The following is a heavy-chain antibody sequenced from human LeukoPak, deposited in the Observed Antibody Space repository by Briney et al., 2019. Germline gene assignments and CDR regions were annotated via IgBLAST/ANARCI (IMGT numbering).Heavy chain of an antibody. Sequence: PSETLSLTCTVSGYSISSGYYWGWIRQPPGKGLEWIGSIYHSGSTYYNPSLKSRVTISVDTSKNQFSLKLSSVTAADTAVYYCARSALTTVTTWGYYYYMDVWGKGTTVTISS. V-gene: IGHV4-38-2*02. D-gene: IGHD4-17*01. CDR1: GYSISSGYY. J-gene: IGHJ6*03. CDR3: ARSALTTVTTWGYYYYMDV. CDR2: IYHSGST.